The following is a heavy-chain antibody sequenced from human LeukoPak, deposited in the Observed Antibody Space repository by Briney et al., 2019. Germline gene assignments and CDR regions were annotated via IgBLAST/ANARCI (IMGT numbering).Heavy chain of an antibody. Sequence: GGSLRLSCAASGFTFSTYWMHWVRQAPGEGLVWVSRIKSDGSDTSYADSVKGRFTISRDNAKNTLYLQMNSLRAEDTATYYCAKDRTVGASYWYFDLWGRGTLVTVSS. CDR3: AKDRTVGASYWYFDL. CDR2: IKSDGSDT. J-gene: IGHJ2*01. V-gene: IGHV3-74*01. D-gene: IGHD1-26*01. CDR1: GFTFSTYW.